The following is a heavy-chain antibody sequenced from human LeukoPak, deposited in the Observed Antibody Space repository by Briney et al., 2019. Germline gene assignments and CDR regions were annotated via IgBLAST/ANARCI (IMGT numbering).Heavy chain of an antibody. Sequence: SETLSLTCTVSGGSISSYYWSWIRQPPGKGLEWIGFIYYTGSTNYNPSLKSRVTMSVDTSKSQISLKLTSVTAADTAVYYCARGGNRLDYWGQGTLVTVSS. CDR2: IYYTGST. CDR3: ARGGNRLDY. CDR1: GGSISSYY. D-gene: IGHD1-14*01. J-gene: IGHJ4*02. V-gene: IGHV4-59*01.